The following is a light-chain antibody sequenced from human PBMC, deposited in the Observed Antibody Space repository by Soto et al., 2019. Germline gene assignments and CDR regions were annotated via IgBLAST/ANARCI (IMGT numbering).Light chain of an antibody. Sequence: DIQMTQSPSSLSASVGDRVTLTCQASQGVSNYLNWYQQKPGKAPNLLLYDASNRETGVPSRFSGSGSGTDFTLTISSLQPEDSATYYCQHYHSLPITFGQGTRLEIK. CDR1: QGVSNY. V-gene: IGKV1-33*01. CDR3: QHYHSLPIT. CDR2: DAS. J-gene: IGKJ5*01.